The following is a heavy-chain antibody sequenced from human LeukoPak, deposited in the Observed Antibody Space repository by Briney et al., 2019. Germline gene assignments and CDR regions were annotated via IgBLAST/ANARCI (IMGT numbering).Heavy chain of an antibody. J-gene: IGHJ4*02. CDR3: ARGSPFLLHSSSWTGIDY. CDR2: INSDGGST. D-gene: IGHD6-13*01. CDR1: GFTFNSYA. V-gene: IGHV3-64*01. Sequence: GGSLRLSCAASGFTFNSYAMHWVRQAPGKGLEYVSAINSDGGSTYYANSVKGRFTISRDNSKNTLYLQMGSLRAEDMAVYYCARGSPFLLHSSSWTGIDYWGQGTLVTLSS.